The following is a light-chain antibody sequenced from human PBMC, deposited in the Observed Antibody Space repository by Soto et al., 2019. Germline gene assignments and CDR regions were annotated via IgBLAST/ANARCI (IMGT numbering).Light chain of an antibody. Sequence: AIRMTQSPSSFSASTGDRVTITCRASQGISSYLAWYQQKPGKAPKLLIYAASTLQSGVPSRFSGSGSGTDFTLTLSCLQSEDFATYYCQHYYSYPPTFGQVTKVEIK. V-gene: IGKV1-8*01. CDR1: QGISSY. CDR3: QHYYSYPPT. CDR2: AAS. J-gene: IGKJ1*01.